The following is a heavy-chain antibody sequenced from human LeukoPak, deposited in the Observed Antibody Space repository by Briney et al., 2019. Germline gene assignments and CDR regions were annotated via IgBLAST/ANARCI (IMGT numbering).Heavy chain of an antibody. D-gene: IGHD3-22*01. CDR1: GFTFSSYA. J-gene: IGHJ4*02. V-gene: IGHV3-30*02. CDR2: IRYDGSNK. CDR3: AKDLSKITMIFNIGSDY. Sequence: GGSLRLSCAASGFTFSSYAMSWVRQAPGKGLEWVAFIRYDGSNKYYADSVKGRFTISRDNSKNTLYLQMNSLRAEDTAVYYCAKDLSKITMIFNIGSDYWGQGTLVTVSS.